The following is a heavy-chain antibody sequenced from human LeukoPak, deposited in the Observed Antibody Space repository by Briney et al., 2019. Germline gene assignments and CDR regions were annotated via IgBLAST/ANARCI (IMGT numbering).Heavy chain of an antibody. D-gene: IGHD2-21*01. V-gene: IGHV4-31*03. CDR2: IYYSGST. CDR1: GGSINSGGYY. CDR3: ARGDHIGKNWFDP. J-gene: IGHJ5*02. Sequence: SQTLSLTCTVSGGSINSGGYYWSWIRRHPGKGLEWIGYIYYSGSTYYNPSLKSRVTISVDTPKNQFSLKLSSVTAADTAVYYCARGDHIGKNWFDPWGQGTLVTVSS.